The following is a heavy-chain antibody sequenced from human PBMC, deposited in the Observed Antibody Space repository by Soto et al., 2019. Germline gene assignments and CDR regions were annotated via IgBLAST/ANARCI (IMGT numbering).Heavy chain of an antibody. V-gene: IGHV3-23*01. J-gene: IGHJ5*02. Sequence: GGSLRLSCAASGFTFSSYAMSWVRQAPGKGLEWVSAISGSGGSTYYADSVKGRFTISRDNSKNTLYLQMNSLRAEDTAVYYCAKGPVAVAGISRKNWFDPWGQGTLVTVSS. CDR2: ISGSGGST. CDR1: GFTFSSYA. CDR3: AKGPVAVAGISRKNWFDP. D-gene: IGHD6-19*01.